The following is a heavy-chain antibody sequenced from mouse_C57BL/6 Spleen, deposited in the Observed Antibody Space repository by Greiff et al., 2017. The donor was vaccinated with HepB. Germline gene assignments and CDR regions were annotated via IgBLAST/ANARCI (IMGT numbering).Heavy chain of an antibody. CDR1: GYTFTSYW. CDR2: IYPGSGST. J-gene: IGHJ1*03. V-gene: IGHV1-55*01. CDR3: AANWDVDWYFDV. D-gene: IGHD4-1*01. Sequence: VQLQQPGAELVKPGASVKMSCKASGYTFTSYWITWVKQRPGQGLEWIGDIYPGSGSTNYNEKFKSKATLTVDTSSSTAYMQLSSLTSEDSAVYYCAANWDVDWYFDVWGTGTTVTVSS.